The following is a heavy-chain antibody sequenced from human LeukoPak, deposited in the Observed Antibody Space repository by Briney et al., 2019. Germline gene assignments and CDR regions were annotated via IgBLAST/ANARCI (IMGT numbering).Heavy chain of an antibody. D-gene: IGHD1-26*01. J-gene: IGHJ4*02. CDR1: GGSISSGDYY. CDR3: ARGSYSGSYYSNY. Sequence: SETLSLTCTVSGGSISSGDYYWSWIRQPPGKGLERIGYIYYSGSTYYNPSLKSRVTISVDTSKNQFSLKLSSVTAADTAVYYCARGSYSGSYYSNYWGQGTLVTVSS. CDR2: IYYSGST. V-gene: IGHV4-30-4*08.